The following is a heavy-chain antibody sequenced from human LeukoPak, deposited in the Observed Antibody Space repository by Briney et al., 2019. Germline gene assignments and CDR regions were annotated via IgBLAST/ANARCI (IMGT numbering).Heavy chain of an antibody. CDR1: GFTFSDYY. CDR3: ARGVVPAAIRQPYYYGMDV. Sequence: GGSLRLSCAASGFTFSDYYMSWIRQAPGKGLEWVSYISSSGSTIYYADSVKGRFTISGDNAKNSLYLQMNSLRAEDTAVYYCARGVVPAAIRQPYYYGMDVWGQGTTVTVSS. J-gene: IGHJ6*02. D-gene: IGHD2-2*02. V-gene: IGHV3-11*01. CDR2: ISSSGSTI.